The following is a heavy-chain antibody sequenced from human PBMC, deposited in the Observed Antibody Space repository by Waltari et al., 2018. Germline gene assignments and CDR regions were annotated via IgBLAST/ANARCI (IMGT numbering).Heavy chain of an antibody. CDR1: GLTFSNFW. CDR2: TKEDGNKI. D-gene: IGHD1-26*01. CDR3: ARGWAHLDS. J-gene: IGHJ4*02. Sequence: EVQLVESGGNLVQPGGSLRLSCAASGLTFSNFWMTWVRQAPGKGLEGVANTKEDGNKIYYLDSVKGRFTISRDNAKNSLFLQMNSLRAEDTAIYYCARGWAHLDSWGQGTLVTVSS. V-gene: IGHV3-7*01.